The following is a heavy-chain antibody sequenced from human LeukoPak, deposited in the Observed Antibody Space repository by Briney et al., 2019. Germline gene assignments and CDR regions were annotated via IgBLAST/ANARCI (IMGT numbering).Heavy chain of an antibody. Sequence: QPGGSLRLSCAASGFTFSSYGMHWVRQAPGKGLEWVAFIRYDGSNKYYADSVKGRFTISRDNSKNTLYLQMNSLRAEDTAVYYCAKGQRWELLPFDYWGKGTTVTISS. V-gene: IGHV3-30*02. CDR1: GFTFSSYG. D-gene: IGHD1-26*01. CDR2: IRYDGSNK. J-gene: IGHJ6*04. CDR3: AKGQRWELLPFDY.